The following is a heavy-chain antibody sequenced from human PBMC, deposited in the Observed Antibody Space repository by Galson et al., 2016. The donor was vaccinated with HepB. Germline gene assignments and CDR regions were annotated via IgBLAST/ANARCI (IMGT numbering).Heavy chain of an antibody. D-gene: IGHD3-22*01. J-gene: IGHJ4*02. Sequence: TLSLTCAVSGGSISSGGDYWTWLRQPAGKGLEWIGRIYSSGTTNYNPSLKSRVSMSIDPSKNQFSLRLRSLTAADTAVYYCAREGAHSSGSYLGLSLEAIEYWGQGTLVTVSS. CDR3: AREGAHSSGSYLGLSLEAIEY. CDR1: GGSISSGGDY. CDR2: IYSSGTT. V-gene: IGHV4-61*02.